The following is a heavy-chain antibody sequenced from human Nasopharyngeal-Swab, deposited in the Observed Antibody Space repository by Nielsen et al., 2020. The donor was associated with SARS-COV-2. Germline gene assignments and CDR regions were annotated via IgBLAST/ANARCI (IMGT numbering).Heavy chain of an antibody. CDR1: GFTFSSYW. Sequence: LSLTCAASGFTFSSYWMHWVRQAPGKGLVWVSRINSDGSSTSYADSVKGRFTISRDNAKNTLYLQMNSLRAEDTAVYYCAREPPATYYYDSSGYPKSSYYCGMDVWGQGTTVTVSS. V-gene: IGHV3-74*01. J-gene: IGHJ6*02. CDR3: AREPPATYYYDSSGYPKSSYYCGMDV. D-gene: IGHD3-22*01. CDR2: INSDGSST.